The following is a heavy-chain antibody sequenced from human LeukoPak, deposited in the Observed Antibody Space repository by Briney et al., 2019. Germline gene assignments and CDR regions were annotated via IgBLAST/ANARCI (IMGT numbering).Heavy chain of an antibody. CDR3: AKDRPASHGSGSFGDY. J-gene: IGHJ4*02. D-gene: IGHD3-10*01. Sequence: PGGSLRLSCETSGFTFSHFGMHWVRQAPGKGLEWVAVIWSDATNQYYADSIKGRFTISRDNSRSTMYLQMDSLRVEDTAVYYCAKDRPASHGSGSFGDYWGRGTQITVTT. CDR1: GFTFSHFG. V-gene: IGHV3-33*06. CDR2: IWSDATNQ.